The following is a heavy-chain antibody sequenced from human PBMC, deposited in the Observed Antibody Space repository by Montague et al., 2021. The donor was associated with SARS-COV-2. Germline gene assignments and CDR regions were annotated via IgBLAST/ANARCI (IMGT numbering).Heavy chain of an antibody. CDR3: ARASGKKTIFGVVISYFDY. CDR1: GGSISSGGYY. CDR2: IYYSGST. V-gene: IGHV4-31*03. D-gene: IGHD3-3*01. J-gene: IGHJ4*02. Sequence: TLSLTCTVSGGSISSGGYYWSWIRQPPGKGLEWIGYIYYSGSTYYNPSLKSRVTILVDTSKNQFSLKLSSVTAADTAVYYCARASGKKTIFGVVISYFDYWGQGTLVTVSS.